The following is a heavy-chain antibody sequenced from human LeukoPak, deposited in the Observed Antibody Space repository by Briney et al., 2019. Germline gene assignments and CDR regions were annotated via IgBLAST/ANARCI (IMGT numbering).Heavy chain of an antibody. CDR1: GYTFTGYY. D-gene: IGHD6-19*01. J-gene: IGHJ1*01. CDR2: INPNSGGT. CDR3: ARVAVAGTAH. V-gene: IGHV1-2*02. Sequence: ASVNFSCKASGYTFTGYYMHWVRQAPGQGLEWMGWINPNSGGTNYAQKFQGRVTMTRDTSISTAYMELSRLRSDDTAVYYCARVAVAGTAHWGQGTLGTVSS.